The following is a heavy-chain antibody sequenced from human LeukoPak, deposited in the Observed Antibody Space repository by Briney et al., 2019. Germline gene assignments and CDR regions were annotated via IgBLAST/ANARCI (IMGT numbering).Heavy chain of an antibody. CDR3: ARDLGSKWPNWYFEL. CDR1: GFSITTGYY. J-gene: IGHJ2*01. D-gene: IGHD6-13*01. Sequence: SETLSLTCIVSGFSITTGYYWAWIRQPPGKGLEWIGTIFRIGSTYYNPSLKSRVTISVDTSKNQFSLKLSSVTAADTAVYYCARDLGSKWPNWYFELWGRGTLVTVSS. V-gene: IGHV4-38-2*02. CDR2: IFRIGST.